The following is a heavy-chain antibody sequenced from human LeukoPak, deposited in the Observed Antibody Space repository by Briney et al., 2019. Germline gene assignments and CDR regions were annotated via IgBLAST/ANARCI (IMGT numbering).Heavy chain of an antibody. CDR3: ARVGIAVAGTLAFDI. CDR2: IYYSGST. D-gene: IGHD6-19*01. Sequence: SETLSLTCTVSGGSISSYYWSWIRQPPGKGQEWIGYIYYSGSTNYNPSLRSRVTISVDTSKNQFSLKLSSVTAADTAVYYCARVGIAVAGTLAFDIWGQGTMVTVSS. V-gene: IGHV4-59*01. J-gene: IGHJ3*02. CDR1: GGSISSYY.